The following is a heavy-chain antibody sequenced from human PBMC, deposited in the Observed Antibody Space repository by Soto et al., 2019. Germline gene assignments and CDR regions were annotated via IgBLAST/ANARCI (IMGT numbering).Heavy chain of an antibody. V-gene: IGHV1-18*04. Sequence: ASVKVSCKTSGNTFTSNGFTWVRQAPGQGLEWMAWINANNGDTNYAQKLQGRDTLTTATSTSTAYMEQKSLRSDDTAVYYCARDPLRTYYHYGMDVWGQGTTVTVSS. CDR3: ARDPLRTYYHYGMDV. J-gene: IGHJ6*02. CDR1: GNTFTSNG. D-gene: IGHD3-3*01. CDR2: INANNGDT.